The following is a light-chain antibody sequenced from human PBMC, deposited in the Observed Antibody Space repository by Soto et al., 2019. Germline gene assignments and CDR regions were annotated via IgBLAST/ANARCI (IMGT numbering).Light chain of an antibody. CDR2: LNSDGSH. CDR3: QTWATDIHVV. V-gene: IGLV4-69*01. CDR1: SGHNSYA. J-gene: IGLJ2*01. Sequence: QLVLTQSPSASASLGASVKLICTLSSGHNSYAIAWHQQQPEKGPRYLMKLNSDGSHSSGDGIPDRFSGSSSGAERYLTISSLQSEDEADYYCQTWATDIHVVFGGGTKLTVL.